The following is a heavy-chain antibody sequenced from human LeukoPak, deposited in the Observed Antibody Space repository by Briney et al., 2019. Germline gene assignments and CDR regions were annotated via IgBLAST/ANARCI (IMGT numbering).Heavy chain of an antibody. J-gene: IGHJ4*02. CDR3: ARSYGDPLFDY. D-gene: IGHD4-17*01. CDR1: GGSISSSSYY. CDR2: IYYSGST. Sequence: SETLSLTCTVSGGSISSSSYYWGWIRQPPGKGVEWIGSIYYSGSTYYNPSLKSRVTISVDTSKNQFSLKLSSVTAADTAVYYCARSYGDPLFDYWGQGTLVTVSS. V-gene: IGHV4-39*01.